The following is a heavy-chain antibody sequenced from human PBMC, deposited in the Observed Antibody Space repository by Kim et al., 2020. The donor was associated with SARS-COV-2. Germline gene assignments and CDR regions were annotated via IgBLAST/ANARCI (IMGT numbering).Heavy chain of an antibody. V-gene: IGHV3-30*07. CDR3: ARDPGTPLYYYYMDV. D-gene: IGHD1-1*01. J-gene: IGHJ6*03. Sequence: DTVEGRCTISRNNSKNTLYLQMNSLRAEDTAVYYCARDPGTPLYYYYMDVWGKGTTVTVSS.